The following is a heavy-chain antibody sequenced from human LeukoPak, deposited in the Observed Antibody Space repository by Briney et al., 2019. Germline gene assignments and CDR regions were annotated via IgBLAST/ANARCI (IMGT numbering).Heavy chain of an antibody. Sequence: ASVKVSCKVSGYTLTELSMHWVRQAPGKGLEWMGGFDPEDGETIYAQKFQGRVTMTEDTSTDTAYMELGSLRSEDTAVYYCATAGMATIMPLDYWGQGTLVTVSS. CDR1: GYTLTELS. CDR3: ATAGMATIMPLDY. CDR2: FDPEDGET. J-gene: IGHJ4*02. V-gene: IGHV1-24*01. D-gene: IGHD5-24*01.